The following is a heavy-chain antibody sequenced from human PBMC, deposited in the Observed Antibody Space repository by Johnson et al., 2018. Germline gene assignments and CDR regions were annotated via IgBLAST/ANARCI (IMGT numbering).Heavy chain of an antibody. CDR1: GFTFSSYA. CDR2: ISYDGSNK. CDR3: ARDWLAAAGHENFQH. J-gene: IGHJ1*01. V-gene: IGHV3-30-3*01. D-gene: IGHD6-13*01. Sequence: LSCAASGFTFSSYAMHWVRQAPGKGLEWVAVISYDGSNKYYTDSVKGRFTISRDNSKNTLYLQMNSLRAEDTAVYYCARDWLAAAGHENFQHWGQGTLVTVSS.